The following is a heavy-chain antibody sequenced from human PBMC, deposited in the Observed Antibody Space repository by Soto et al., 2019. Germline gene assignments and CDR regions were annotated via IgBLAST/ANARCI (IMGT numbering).Heavy chain of an antibody. J-gene: IGHJ3*02. CDR3: ARRAFGSSRSFDI. V-gene: IGHV3-23*01. CDR1: GFAFSSHP. CDR2: ISDSGGLT. Sequence: GSLRLSCAASGFAFSSHPMSWVRQAPERGLEWVSGISDSGGLTYNADSVKGPFTISRDNSKNTLYLQMNSLRAEDTALYYCARRAFGSSRSFDIWGQGTMVTVSS. D-gene: IGHD6-6*01.